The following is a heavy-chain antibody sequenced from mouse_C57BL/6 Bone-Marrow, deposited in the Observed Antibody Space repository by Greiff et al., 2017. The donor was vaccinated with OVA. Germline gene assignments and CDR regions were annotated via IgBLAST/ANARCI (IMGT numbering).Heavy chain of an antibody. CDR2: ISDGGSYT. CDR3: ARAGAITTVVAFDY. D-gene: IGHD1-1*01. J-gene: IGHJ2*01. CDR1: GFTFSSYA. Sequence: EVHLVESGGGLVKPGGSLKLSCAASGFTFSSYAMSWVRQTPEKRLEWVATISDGGSYTYYPDNVKGRFTISRDNAKNNLYLQMSHLKSEDTAMYYCARAGAITTVVAFDYWGQGTTLTVSS. V-gene: IGHV5-4*01.